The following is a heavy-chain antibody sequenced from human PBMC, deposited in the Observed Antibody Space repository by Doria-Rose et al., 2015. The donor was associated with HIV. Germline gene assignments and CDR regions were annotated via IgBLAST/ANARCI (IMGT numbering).Heavy chain of an antibody. Sequence: QVTLKESGPVLVKPTETLTLTCTVSGVSLSSPGMGVSWIRQPPGKALEWLANIFSDDERSYNTSLKSRLTIPSGTSKSQVVLTMTDMDPVDTATYYCARIKSSRWYHKYYFDFWGQGTLVIVSA. V-gene: IGHV2-26*01. D-gene: IGHD6-13*01. J-gene: IGHJ4*02. CDR3: ARIKSSRWYHKYYFDF. CDR2: IFSDDER. CDR1: GVSLSSPGMG.